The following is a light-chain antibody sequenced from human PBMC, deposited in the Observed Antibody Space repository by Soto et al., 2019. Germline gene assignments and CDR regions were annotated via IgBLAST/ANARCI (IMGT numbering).Light chain of an antibody. CDR3: SLYTRMNTRV. CDR2: EVS. J-gene: IGLJ3*02. CDR1: STDVGGYNY. Sequence: QSALTQPASVSGSPGQSITISCTGTSTDVGGYNYVSWYQHHPGKAPKLMIYEVSNLPSGVSNRFSGSKSGNTASLIISGLQAEDEAGYYCSLYTRMNTRVFGGGTKVTVL. V-gene: IGLV2-14*01.